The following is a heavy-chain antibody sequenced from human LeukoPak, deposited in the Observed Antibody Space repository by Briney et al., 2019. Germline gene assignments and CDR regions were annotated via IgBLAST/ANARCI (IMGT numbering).Heavy chain of an antibody. V-gene: IGHV4-59*01. CDR1: GGSISSYY. CDR3: ARESSGSAPYYYGMDV. Sequence: SETLSLTCTVSGGSISSYYWSWIRQPPGKGLEWIGYIYYSGSTNYNPSLKSRVTISVDTSRNQFSLKLSSVTAADTAVYYCARESSGSAPYYYGMDVWGQGTTVTVSS. D-gene: IGHD3-10*01. J-gene: IGHJ6*02. CDR2: IYYSGST.